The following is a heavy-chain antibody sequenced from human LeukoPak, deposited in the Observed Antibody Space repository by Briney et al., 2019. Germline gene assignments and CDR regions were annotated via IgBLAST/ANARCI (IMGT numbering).Heavy chain of an antibody. Sequence: GASVTVSCTASGYTFTGYYMHWVRQAPGQGREWMAWITPNSGRTNYAQKFQRRVTMTSDPSISTAYLELRRLRSDDTAVYYCARDPLFGMDVWGQGTTVTVSS. V-gene: IGHV1-2*02. J-gene: IGHJ6*02. CDR3: ARDPLFGMDV. CDR2: ITPNSGRT. CDR1: GYTFTGYY.